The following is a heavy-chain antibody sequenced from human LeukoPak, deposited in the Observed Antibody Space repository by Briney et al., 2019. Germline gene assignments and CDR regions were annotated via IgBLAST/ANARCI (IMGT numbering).Heavy chain of an antibody. V-gene: IGHV3-48*02. CDR1: GFTFSSYS. CDR2: ISSSSSTI. Sequence: GGSLRLSCAASGFTFSSYSINWVRQAPGKGLEWVSYISSSSSTIYHADSVKGRFTISRDNAKNSLYLQMNSLRDEDTAVYYCARGPMYSSRFAGDYWGQGTLVTVSS. J-gene: IGHJ4*02. CDR3: ARGPMYSSRFAGDY. D-gene: IGHD6-13*01.